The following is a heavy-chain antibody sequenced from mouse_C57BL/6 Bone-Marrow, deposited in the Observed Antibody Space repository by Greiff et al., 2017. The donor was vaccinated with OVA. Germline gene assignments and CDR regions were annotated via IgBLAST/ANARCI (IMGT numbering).Heavy chain of an antibody. D-gene: IGHD4-1*01. V-gene: IGHV5-6*01. CDR3: AITGRFAY. J-gene: IGHJ3*01. CDR2: ISSGGSYT. Sequence: DGQLQESGGDLVKPGGSLKLSCAASGFTFSSYGMSWVRQTPDKRLEWVATISSGGSYTYYPDSVKGRFTISRDNAKNTLYLQMSSLKSEDTAMYYCAITGRFAYWGQGTLVTVSA. CDR1: GFTFSSYG.